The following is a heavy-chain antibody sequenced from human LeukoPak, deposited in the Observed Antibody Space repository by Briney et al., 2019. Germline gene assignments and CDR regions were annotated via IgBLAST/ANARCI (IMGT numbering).Heavy chain of an antibody. D-gene: IGHD5-18*01. CDR3: ARLYSHTGDY. CDR1: GFSFISNY. V-gene: IGHV3-66*04. CDR2: IYSGGGT. J-gene: IGHJ4*02. Sequence: GGSLRLSWPASGFSFISNYMSWVRQAPGKGREWVSVIYSGGGTHYADSVKGRFTISRDNSKDTLYLQMNSLRAEDTAVYYCARLYSHTGDYWGQGTLVTVSS.